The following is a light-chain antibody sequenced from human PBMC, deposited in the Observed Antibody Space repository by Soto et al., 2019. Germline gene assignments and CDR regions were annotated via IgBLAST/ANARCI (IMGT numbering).Light chain of an antibody. V-gene: IGLV2-8*01. CDR1: SSDVGAYDY. CDR3: SSFAGSNNFPYV. CDR2: EIN. Sequence: QSALTQPPSASGSPGQSVTISCTGTSSDVGAYDYVSWYQQHPGKAPKLMIYEINKRPSGVPDRFSGSESGNTASLTVSGLQAEDEADYYCSSFAGSNNFPYVFGTGTKVTVL. J-gene: IGLJ1*01.